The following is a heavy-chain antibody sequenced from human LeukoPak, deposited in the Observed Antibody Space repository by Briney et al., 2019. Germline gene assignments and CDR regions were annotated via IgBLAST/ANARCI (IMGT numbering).Heavy chain of an antibody. CDR2: IYYSGST. V-gene: IGHV4-59*11. CDR3: ARVRSGDYDFWSGYYAPHYYFDY. J-gene: IGHJ4*02. Sequence: SETLSVTCTVSGCSITSHYWSWIRQPPGKGLEWIGYIYYSGSTNYNPSLKSRVTISVDTSKNQFSLKLSSVTAADTAVYYCARVRSGDYDFWSGYYAPHYYFDYWGQGTLVTVSS. CDR1: GCSITSHY. D-gene: IGHD3-3*01.